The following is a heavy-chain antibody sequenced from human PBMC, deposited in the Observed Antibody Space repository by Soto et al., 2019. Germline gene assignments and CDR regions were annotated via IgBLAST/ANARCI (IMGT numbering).Heavy chain of an antibody. CDR1: GGSISSSSYY. V-gene: IGHV4-39*01. CDR3: ARRRGITGTTNYYYYYMDV. D-gene: IGHD1-7*01. Sequence: QLQLQESGPGLVKPSETLSLTCTVSGGSISSSSYYWGWIRQPPGKGLEWIGSIYYSGSTYYNPSLKSGVTIAVDTSKNQFSLKLISVTAADTAVYYCARRRGITGTTNYYYYYMDVWGKGTTVTVSS. CDR2: IYYSGST. J-gene: IGHJ6*03.